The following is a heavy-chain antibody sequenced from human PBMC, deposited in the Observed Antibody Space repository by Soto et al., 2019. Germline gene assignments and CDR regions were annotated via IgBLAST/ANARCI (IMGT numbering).Heavy chain of an antibody. CDR1: GGSFSGYY. V-gene: IGHV4-34*01. Sequence: SETLSLTCAASGGSFSGYYWSWIRQPPGRGLEWIGEINHSGNSNYNPALESRVTISVDTSKNQFSLKLSSVTAADTAVYYCATQEVGGSYVYTFDPWGQGTLVTVSS. CDR3: ATQEVGGSYVYTFDP. CDR2: INHSGNS. J-gene: IGHJ5*02. D-gene: IGHD1-26*01.